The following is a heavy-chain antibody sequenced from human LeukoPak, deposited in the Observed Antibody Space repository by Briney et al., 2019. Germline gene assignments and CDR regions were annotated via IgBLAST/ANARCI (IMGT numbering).Heavy chain of an antibody. CDR1: GFTFSSYW. CDR2: INTDGSST. Sequence: QPGGSLRLSCVASGFTFSSYWMHWVRQAPGKGLVWVSRINTDGSSTSYADSVKGRFTISRDNAKNTLYLQMNSLRAEDTAVYYCARDWGQVGALDAFDIWGQGTMVTVSS. CDR3: ARDWGQVGALDAFDI. V-gene: IGHV3-74*01. D-gene: IGHD1-26*01. J-gene: IGHJ3*02.